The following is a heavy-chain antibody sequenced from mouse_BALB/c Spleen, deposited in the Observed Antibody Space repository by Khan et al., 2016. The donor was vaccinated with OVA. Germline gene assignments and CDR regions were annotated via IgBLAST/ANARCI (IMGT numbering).Heavy chain of an antibody. D-gene: IGHD2-14*01. J-gene: IGHJ4*01. CDR3: SRAYYRYDGYYAMDY. Sequence: QVQLKESGPGLVAPSQSLSITCTVSGFSLSRYNIHWVRQPPGKGLEWLGMIWGGGGTDYNSTLKSRLSISKDNSKSQVLLKMNCLQTDDTAMYYWSRAYYRYDGYYAMDYWGQGTSVTVSS. CDR2: IWGGGGT. CDR1: GFSLSRYN. V-gene: IGHV2-6-4*01.